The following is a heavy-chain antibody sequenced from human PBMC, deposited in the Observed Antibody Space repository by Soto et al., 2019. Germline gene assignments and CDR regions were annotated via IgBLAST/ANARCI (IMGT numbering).Heavy chain of an antibody. CDR3: ARAPGGYNTGWSDY. D-gene: IGHD6-19*01. Sequence: QVQLVESGGGVVQPGRSLRLSCAASGFTFSSYTMHWVRQAPGKGLEWVALISYDGNNKYYADSVKGRFTISRDYSKNTLYLHMNGLRTEDTAVYYCARAPGGYNTGWSDYWGQGTLVTVSS. V-gene: IGHV3-30-3*01. CDR1: GFTFSSYT. CDR2: ISYDGNNK. J-gene: IGHJ4*02.